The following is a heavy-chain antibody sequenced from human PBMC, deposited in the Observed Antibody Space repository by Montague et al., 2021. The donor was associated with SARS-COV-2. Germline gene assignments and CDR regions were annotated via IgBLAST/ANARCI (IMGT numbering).Heavy chain of an antibody. CDR2: MYSSGST. J-gene: IGHJ3*02. CDR1: GGSVNSGTYY. V-gene: IGHV4-61*01. Sequence: SETLSLTCTVSGGSVNSGTYYWGWIRQPPGKGLAWIAYMYSSGSTNYNPSLKSRVTMSVDTSRNQFSLKLSSVTAADTAVYYCAGGGLYCSGGRCSTFDIRGQGTMVIFSS. D-gene: IGHD2-15*01. CDR3: AGGGLYCSGGRCSTFDI.